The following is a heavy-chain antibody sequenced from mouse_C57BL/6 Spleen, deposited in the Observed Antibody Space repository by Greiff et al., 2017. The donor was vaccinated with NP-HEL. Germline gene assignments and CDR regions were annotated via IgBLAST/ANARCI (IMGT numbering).Heavy chain of an antibody. J-gene: IGHJ2*01. CDR1: GYTFTSYW. Sequence: VQLQESGAELVKPGASVKMSCKASGYTFTSYWITWVKQRPGQGLEWIGDIYPGSGSTNYNEKFKSKATLTVDTSSSTAYMQLSSLTSEDSAVYYCARRGPGTDYWGQGTTLTVSS. V-gene: IGHV1-55*01. CDR2: IYPGSGST. D-gene: IGHD4-1*01. CDR3: ARRGPGTDY.